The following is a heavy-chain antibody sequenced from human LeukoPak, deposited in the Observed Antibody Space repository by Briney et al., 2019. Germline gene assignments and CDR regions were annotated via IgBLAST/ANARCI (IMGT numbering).Heavy chain of an antibody. CDR2: INPSGSST. Sequence: GASVKVSCKASGYTFTSYYMHWVRQAPGQGLEWMGLINPSGSSTSYAQKLQGRVTMTTDTSTSTAYMELRSLRSDDTAVYYCARDLGDYGDLGWFDPWGQGTLVTVSS. D-gene: IGHD4-17*01. J-gene: IGHJ5*02. CDR3: ARDLGDYGDLGWFDP. CDR1: GYTFTSYY. V-gene: IGHV1-46*01.